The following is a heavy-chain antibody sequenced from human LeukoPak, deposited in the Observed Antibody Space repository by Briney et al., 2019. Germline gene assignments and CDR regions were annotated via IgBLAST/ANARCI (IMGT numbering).Heavy chain of an antibody. Sequence: GASVKVSCKASGYTFTGYYLHWVRQAPGQGLEWMGRIIPIFGTANYAQKFQGRVTITTDASTSTAYMELSSLRSEDTAVYYCATPYYYDSSGYPDYFDYWGQGTLVTVSS. V-gene: IGHV1-69*05. J-gene: IGHJ4*02. CDR2: IIPIFGTA. D-gene: IGHD3-22*01. CDR1: GYTFTGYY. CDR3: ATPYYYDSSGYPDYFDY.